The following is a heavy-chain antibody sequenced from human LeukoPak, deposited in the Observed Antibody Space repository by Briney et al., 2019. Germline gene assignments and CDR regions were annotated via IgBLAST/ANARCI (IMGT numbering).Heavy chain of an antibody. Sequence: SDTLSLICTVYGGPCDDYYGTWTRQPPGKGLEWICEIHPSRTFYYHSSLRSRATLSIDTSKTQFSLRLTSVTAADTDFYYCARGRDRSKPGDHWRRGPGVTVS. CDR2: IHPSRTF. CDR1: GGPCDDYY. V-gene: IGHV4-34*01. J-gene: IGHJ4*02. D-gene: IGHD1-14*01. CDR3: ARGRDRSKPGDH.